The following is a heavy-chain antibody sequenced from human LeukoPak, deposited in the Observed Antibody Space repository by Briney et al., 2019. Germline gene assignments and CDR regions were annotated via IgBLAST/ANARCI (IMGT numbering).Heavy chain of an antibody. CDR3: ARNVYNFDY. CDR1: GFTFSSYE. D-gene: IGHD3-10*02. CDR2: ISSSGSTI. V-gene: IGHV3-48*03. Sequence: PGGSLRLSCAASGFTFSSYEMNWVRQAPGKGLEWVSYISSSGSTIYYADSVQGRFTISRDNAQNSLYLQMSSLRAEDTAVNYCARNVYNFDYWGQGTLVTVSS. J-gene: IGHJ4*02.